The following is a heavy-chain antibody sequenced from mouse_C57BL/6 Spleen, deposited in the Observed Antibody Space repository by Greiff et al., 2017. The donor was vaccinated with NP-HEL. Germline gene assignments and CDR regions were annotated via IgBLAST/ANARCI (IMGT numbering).Heavy chain of an antibody. CDR2: IDPETGGT. V-gene: IGHV1-15*01. CDR1: GYTFTDYE. CDR3: TRRDYLDY. J-gene: IGHJ2*01. Sequence: QVQLKESGAELVRPGASVTLSCKASGYTFTDYEMHWVKQTPVHGLEWIGAIDPETGGTAYNQKFKGKAILTADKSSSTAYMELRSLTSEDSAVYYCTRRDYLDYWGQGTTLTVSS.